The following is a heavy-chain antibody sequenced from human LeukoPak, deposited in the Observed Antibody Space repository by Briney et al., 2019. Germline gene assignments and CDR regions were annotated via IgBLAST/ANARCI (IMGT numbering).Heavy chain of an antibody. CDR2: IVGSSST. CDR3: ARIGAASSRDY. CDR1: GFTFSSFA. Sequence: GGSLRLSCAAFGFTFSSFAMTWVRQAPGKGLEWVSSIVGSSSTSYPDSLKGRFTISRDNAKNSLYLHMNSLRAEDTAVYYCARIGAASSRDYWGQGTLVTVSS. D-gene: IGHD6-13*01. J-gene: IGHJ4*02. V-gene: IGHV3-21*01.